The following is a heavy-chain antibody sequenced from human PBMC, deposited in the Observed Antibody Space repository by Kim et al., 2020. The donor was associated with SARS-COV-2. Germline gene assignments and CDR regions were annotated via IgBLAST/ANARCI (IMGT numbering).Heavy chain of an antibody. Sequence: SETLSLTCTVSGYSISSGYYWGWIRQPPGKGLEWIGSIYHSGGTYYNPSLKSRVTISVDTSKNQFSLKLSSVTAADTAVYYCARTLSAAEDYWGQGTLVTVSS. CDR3: ARTLSAAEDY. CDR1: GYSISSGYY. CDR2: IYHSGGT. V-gene: IGHV4-38-2*02. D-gene: IGHD6-13*01. J-gene: IGHJ4*02.